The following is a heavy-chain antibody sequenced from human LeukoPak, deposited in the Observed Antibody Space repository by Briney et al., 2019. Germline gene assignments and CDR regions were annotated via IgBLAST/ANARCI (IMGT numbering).Heavy chain of an antibody. CDR1: EFTVSSNY. V-gene: IGHV3-53*01. CDR3: ARVKAAAGTNYYMDV. J-gene: IGHJ6*03. Sequence: GGSLRLSCAASEFTVSSNYMSWVRQAPGKGLEWVSVIYSGGSTYYADSVKGRFTISRDNSKNTLYLQMNSLRAEGTAVYYCARVKAAAGTNYYMDVWGKGTTLTVSS. D-gene: IGHD6-13*01. CDR2: IYSGGST.